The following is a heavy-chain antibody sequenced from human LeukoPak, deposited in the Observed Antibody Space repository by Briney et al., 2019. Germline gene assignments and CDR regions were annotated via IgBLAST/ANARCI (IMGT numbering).Heavy chain of an antibody. J-gene: IGHJ5*02. CDR3: ARAIVDTAMEHNWFDP. V-gene: IGHV4-59*01. CDR1: GGSISSYY. D-gene: IGHD5-18*01. CDR2: IYYSGST. Sequence: PSETLSLTCTVSGGSISSYYWGWIRQPPGKGLEWIGYIYYSGSTNYNPSLKSRVTISVDTSKNQFSLKLSSVTAADTAVYYCARAIVDTAMEHNWFDPWGQGTLVTVSS.